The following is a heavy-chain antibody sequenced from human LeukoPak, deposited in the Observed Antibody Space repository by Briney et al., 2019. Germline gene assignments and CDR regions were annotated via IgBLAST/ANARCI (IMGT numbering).Heavy chain of an antibody. CDR2: INPNSGGT. J-gene: IGHJ4*02. CDR3: ARESGYSSGWLDY. D-gene: IGHD6-19*01. Sequence: ASVKVSCKASGYNFSGYYMHWVRQAPGQGLEWMGRINPNSGGTNYTQKFQGRVTMTRDTSISTAYMELSRLRSDDTAVYYCARESGYSSGWLDYWGQGTLVTVSS. CDR1: GYNFSGYY. V-gene: IGHV1-2*06.